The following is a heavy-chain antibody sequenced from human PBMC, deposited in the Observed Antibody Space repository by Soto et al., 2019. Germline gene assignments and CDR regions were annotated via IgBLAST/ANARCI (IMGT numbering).Heavy chain of an antibody. D-gene: IGHD5-18*01. V-gene: IGHV1-24*01. CDR1: GYTLTELS. J-gene: IGHJ6*02. Sequence: GASVKVSCKVSGYTLTELSMHWVRQAPGKGLEWMGGFDPEDGETIYAQKFQGRVTMTEDTSTDTAYMELSSLRAEDTAVYYCARYITGVRYYGMDVWGQGTTVNVSS. CDR3: ARYITGVRYYGMDV. CDR2: FDPEDGET.